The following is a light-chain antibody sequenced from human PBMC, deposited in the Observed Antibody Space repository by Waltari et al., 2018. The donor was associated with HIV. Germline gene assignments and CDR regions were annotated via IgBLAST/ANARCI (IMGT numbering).Light chain of an antibody. J-gene: IGLJ3*02. V-gene: IGLV2-14*02. CDR1: SSDIGNYNL. Sequence: QSALTQPASVSGSPGQSITISCTGTSSDIGNYNLVSWYQQHPGKAPKLLIYRNSQRPSGVRDRFSGSKSGTSASLAINDLRSEDEAEYHCAAWDDSLSGWVFGGGTNLTVL. CDR2: RNS. CDR3: AAWDDSLSGWV.